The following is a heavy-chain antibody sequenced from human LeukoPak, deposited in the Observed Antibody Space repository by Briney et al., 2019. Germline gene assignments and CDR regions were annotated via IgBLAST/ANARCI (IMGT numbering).Heavy chain of an antibody. CDR1: GLTVSSNY. D-gene: IGHD3-22*01. CDR3: AREVNYYGMDV. Sequence: GGSLRLSCAASGLTVSSNYMSWVRQAPGKGLEWVSVIYSGGSTYYADPVKGRFTISRDNSKNTLYLQMNSLRAEDTAVYYCAREVNYYGMDVWGQGTTVTVSS. J-gene: IGHJ6*02. V-gene: IGHV3-53*01. CDR2: IYSGGST.